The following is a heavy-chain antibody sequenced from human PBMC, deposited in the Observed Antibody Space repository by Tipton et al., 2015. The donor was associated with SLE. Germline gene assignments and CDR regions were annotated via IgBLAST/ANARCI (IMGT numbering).Heavy chain of an antibody. CDR1: GFAFSDSY. V-gene: IGHV3-11*01. CDR3: ARDRASGWSYFYGMDV. Sequence: SLRLSCAASGFAFSDSYMSWIRQAPGKGLEWLSYISSGGRTTYYADSVKGRFTMSRDNAKNLVYLQMNGLRADDAAVYFCARDRASGWSYFYGMDVWGQGTTVSVSS. D-gene: IGHD6-19*01. CDR2: ISSGGRTT. J-gene: IGHJ6*02.